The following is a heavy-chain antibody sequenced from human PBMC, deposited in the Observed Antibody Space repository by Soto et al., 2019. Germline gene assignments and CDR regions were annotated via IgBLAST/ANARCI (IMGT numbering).Heavy chain of an antibody. Sequence: EVQLLESGGGLVQPGGSLRLSCAASGFTFSSYAMSWVRQAPGKGLEWVSAISGSGGSTYYADSVKGRFTISRDNSKNTPYLQMNKTRDEETDVSYCDYVKKSDRSLYDYGMDDWCQGASVTVSS. D-gene: IGHD3-16*01. CDR3: DYVKKSDRSLYDYGMDD. V-gene: IGHV3-23*01. CDR2: ISGSGGST. CDR1: GFTFSSYA. J-gene: IGHJ6*02.